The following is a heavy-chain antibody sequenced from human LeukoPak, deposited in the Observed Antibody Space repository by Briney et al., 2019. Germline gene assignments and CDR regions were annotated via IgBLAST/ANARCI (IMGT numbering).Heavy chain of an antibody. V-gene: IGHV1-2*02. CDR2: INPNSGDT. Sequence: GASVKVSCKASGYTFTDYYLHWVRQTPGQGLEWMGWINPNSGDTKYAEKFQGRVTMTRDTSISTAYMELSGLTPADTAVYYCSRPSGSGSLYLYYFYWGQGTLVTVSS. J-gene: IGHJ4*02. CDR3: SRPSGSGSLYLYYFY. D-gene: IGHD3-10*01. CDR1: GYTFTDYY.